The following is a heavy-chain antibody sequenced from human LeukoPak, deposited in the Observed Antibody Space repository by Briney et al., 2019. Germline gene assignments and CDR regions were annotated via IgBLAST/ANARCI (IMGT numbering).Heavy chain of an antibody. CDR1: GLTFSNYD. D-gene: IGHD1-26*01. CDR3: AKSLIRWAFDY. CDR2: LTTDGGST. J-gene: IGHJ4*02. Sequence: GSLRLSCVASGLTFSNYDMSWVRQAPGKGLEWVSSLTTDGGSTEYADSVKGRFTISRDNSKNTLYLQMDSLRAEDTALYYCAKSLIRWAFDYWGQGTLVTVPS. V-gene: IGHV3-23*01.